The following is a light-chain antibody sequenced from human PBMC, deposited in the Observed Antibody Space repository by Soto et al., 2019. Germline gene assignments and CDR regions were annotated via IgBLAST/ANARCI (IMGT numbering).Light chain of an antibody. J-gene: IGKJ5*01. CDR3: QHYGSSLPIT. Sequence: EIVLTQSPGTLSLSPEERATLSCRASQSVRTSYLAWYQQKPGQAPRLLIYGASSRAAAIPDRFSASGSGTDFTLTISRLEPEDFAVYYCQHYGSSLPITFGQGTRLEIK. CDR1: QSVRTSY. V-gene: IGKV3-20*01. CDR2: GAS.